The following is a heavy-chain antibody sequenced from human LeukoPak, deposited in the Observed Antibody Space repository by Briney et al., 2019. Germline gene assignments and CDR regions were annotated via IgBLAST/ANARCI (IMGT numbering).Heavy chain of an antibody. Sequence: PGGSLRLSCAASGFMFSGNWMSWVRLAPGKGLEWVANIKEDGTETYYVDSVKGRFTISRDNAKNSLYLQMNSLRDEDTAVYYCAKEGRSLQTYWGQGTLVTVSS. CDR1: GFMFSGNW. CDR3: AKEGRSLQTY. V-gene: IGHV3-7*03. J-gene: IGHJ4*02. CDR2: IKEDGTET. D-gene: IGHD5-24*01.